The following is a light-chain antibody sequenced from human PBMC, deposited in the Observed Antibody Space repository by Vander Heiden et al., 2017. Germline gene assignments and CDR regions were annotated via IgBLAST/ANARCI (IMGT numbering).Light chain of an antibody. CDR3: QQYFSTPRT. CDR1: QSVLYSSNNKNY. J-gene: IGKJ2*01. Sequence: DIVMADSPASLAVSPGERATINCKTSQSVLYSSNNKNYLAWYQQKPGQPPKLLIYWASTRESGVPDRFSGSGSGTDFTLTISRLQAEDVAVYYCQQYFSTPRTFGQGTKLEIK. V-gene: IGKV4-1*01. CDR2: WAS.